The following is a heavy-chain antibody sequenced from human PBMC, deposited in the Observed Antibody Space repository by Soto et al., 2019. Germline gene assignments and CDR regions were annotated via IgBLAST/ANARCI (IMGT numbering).Heavy chain of an antibody. CDR1: GFTFSSYA. V-gene: IGHV3-23*01. D-gene: IGHD3-9*01. J-gene: IGHJ5*01. CDR2: ISGSGATT. Sequence: EVQLLESGGGLVQPGGSLRLSCAASGFTFSSYAMTWVRQAPGKGLEWVSGISGSGATTYYADSVKGRFTVSRDNSKNTLYLQMNSLSVEDTAVYHCAKLRYFDWSAYNWFEYWGQGTPVTVS. CDR3: AKLRYFDWSAYNWFEY.